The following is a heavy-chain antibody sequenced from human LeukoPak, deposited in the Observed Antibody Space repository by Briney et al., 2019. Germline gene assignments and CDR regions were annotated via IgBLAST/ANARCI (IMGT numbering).Heavy chain of an antibody. CDR2: VSSTGKTT. Sequence: GGSLRLSCAASGFTSTSYSINWVRQAPGKGLEWISYVSSTGKTTYYAASVKGRVTFSRDDADNSLYLQMNSLRVEDTGIYYCASRPLSGRSTWYTLDFWGQGVLVTVSS. V-gene: IGHV3-48*04. CDR3: ASRPLSGRSTWYTLDF. CDR1: GFTSTSYS. J-gene: IGHJ4*02. D-gene: IGHD6-13*01.